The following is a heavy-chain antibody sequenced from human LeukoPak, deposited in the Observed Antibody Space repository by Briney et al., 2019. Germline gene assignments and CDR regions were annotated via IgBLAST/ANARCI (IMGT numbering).Heavy chain of an antibody. CDR3: ARARIAAPLLDY. CDR1: GFIFSNYE. D-gene: IGHD6-13*01. CDR2: ISDHGKSR. V-gene: IGHV3-48*03. Sequence: GGSLRLSCAASGFIFSNYEMNWVRQTPGKGLEWVSYISDHGKSRNYVDSVKGRFTISRDNAKNSLYLQVNSLRVEDTAIYFCARARIAAPLLDYWGQGTLVTVSS. J-gene: IGHJ4*02.